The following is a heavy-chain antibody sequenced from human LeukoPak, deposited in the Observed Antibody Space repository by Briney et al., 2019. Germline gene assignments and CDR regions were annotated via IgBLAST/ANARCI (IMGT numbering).Heavy chain of an antibody. CDR3: ARTQLMAVPGPFDY. V-gene: IGHV4-4*07. CDR2: IYTSGST. J-gene: IGHJ4*02. D-gene: IGHD6-19*01. CDR1: GGSITGYY. Sequence: SETLSLTCTVSGGSITGYYWSWIRQPAGKGLEWIGRIYTSGSTNYNPSLKSRVTISVDRSKNQFSLKLSSVTAADTAVYYCARTQLMAVPGPFDYWGQGTLVTVSS.